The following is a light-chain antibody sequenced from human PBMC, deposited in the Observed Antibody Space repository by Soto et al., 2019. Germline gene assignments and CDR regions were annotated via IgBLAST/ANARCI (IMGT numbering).Light chain of an antibody. CDR3: QHYDSSLRT. CDR2: GAS. CDR1: QTISSSH. V-gene: IGKV3-20*01. J-gene: IGKJ1*01. Sequence: EIVLTQSPGTLSLSPGERATLSCRASQTISSSHLAWYQQKPDQAPRLLIYGASSRATDIPDRFSGSGSGADFTLTISRLKPEDFAVYYCQHYDSSLRTFGPGTKVEIK.